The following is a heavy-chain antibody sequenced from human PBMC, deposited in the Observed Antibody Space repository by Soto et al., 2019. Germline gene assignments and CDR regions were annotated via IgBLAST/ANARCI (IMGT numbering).Heavy chain of an antibody. CDR1: GGTFSSYA. CDR3: AREKALHCSGGSCYGGDYYYYYYGMDV. D-gene: IGHD2-15*01. V-gene: IGHV1-69*13. CDR2: IIPIFGTA. J-gene: IGHJ6*02. Sequence: SVKVSCKASGGTFSSYAISWVRQAPGQGLEWMGGIIPIFGTANYAQKFQGRVTITADESTSTAYMELSSLRSEDTAVYYCAREKALHCSGGSCYGGDYYYYYYGMDVWGQGTTVTVSS.